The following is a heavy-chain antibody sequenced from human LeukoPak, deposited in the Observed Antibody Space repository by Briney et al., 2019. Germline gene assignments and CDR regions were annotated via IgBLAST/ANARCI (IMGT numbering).Heavy chain of an antibody. D-gene: IGHD3-10*01. Sequence: SVTVSCKASGGTFSSYAISWVRQAPGQGLEWMGGIIPIFGTANYAQKFQGRVTITADESTSTAYMELSSLRSEDTAVYYCAGFDYYGSRGYFQHWGQGTLVTVSS. V-gene: IGHV1-69*13. CDR2: IIPIFGTA. CDR3: AGFDYYGSRGYFQH. J-gene: IGHJ1*01. CDR1: GGTFSSYA.